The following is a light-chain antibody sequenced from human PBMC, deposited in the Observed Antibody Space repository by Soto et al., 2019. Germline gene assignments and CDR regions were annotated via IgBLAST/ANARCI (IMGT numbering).Light chain of an antibody. V-gene: IGKV3-20*01. CDR1: QSGNSNY. Sequence: EIVLTQSPGTLSLSPGERATLSCRASQSGNSNYLAWYQQKPGQVPRPLIYDASIRAAGVPDRLSGSGSGTDFTLTISRLEAEDYAVYYCQQYGTSPHSFGQGTKLEIK. CDR3: QQYGTSPHS. CDR2: DAS. J-gene: IGKJ2*01.